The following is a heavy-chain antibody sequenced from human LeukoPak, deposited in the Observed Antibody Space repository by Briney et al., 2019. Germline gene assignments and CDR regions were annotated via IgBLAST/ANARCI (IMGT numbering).Heavy chain of an antibody. Sequence: PGGSLRLSCVASGFSFSTHAMNWVRQAPGKGLEWVSTIGGGDTYYADSVKGRFIISRDDSKNTLHLQMSSLRADDTALYYCAKDAWSGNGVYGPFDIWGQGTMVTVS. CDR2: IGGGDT. CDR1: GFSFSTHA. CDR3: AKDAWSGNGVYGPFDI. V-gene: IGHV3-23*01. J-gene: IGHJ3*02. D-gene: IGHD2-8*01.